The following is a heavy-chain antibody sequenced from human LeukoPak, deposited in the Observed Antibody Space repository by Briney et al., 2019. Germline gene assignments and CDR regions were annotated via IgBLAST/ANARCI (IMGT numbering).Heavy chain of an antibody. CDR3: ARTGLVGSGWYLDY. Sequence: SVKVSCKASGGTLSSYAISWVRQAPGQGLEWMGGIFPIFGTRNYAQKFQGRVTIIADESTSTAYMELSSLRSEDTAIYYCARTGLVGSGWYLDYWGQGTLVTVSS. CDR1: GGTLSSYA. D-gene: IGHD6-19*01. J-gene: IGHJ4*02. V-gene: IGHV1-69*13. CDR2: IFPIFGTR.